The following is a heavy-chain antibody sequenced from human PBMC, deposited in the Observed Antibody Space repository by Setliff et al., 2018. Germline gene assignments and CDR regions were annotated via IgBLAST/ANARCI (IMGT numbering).Heavy chain of an antibody. CDR2: ISPYSGNT. CDR1: GYTFTDFG. D-gene: IGHD2-15*01. Sequence: RASVKVSCKASGYTFTDFGINWVRQAPGQGLEWVGWISPYSGNTYSAQRFQGRVTLTTDTSTSTFYMELSSLTSEDTALYSCAASVGGAPYYYGLDVWGQGTTVTVSS. V-gene: IGHV1-18*04. J-gene: IGHJ6*02. CDR3: AASVGGAPYYYGLDV.